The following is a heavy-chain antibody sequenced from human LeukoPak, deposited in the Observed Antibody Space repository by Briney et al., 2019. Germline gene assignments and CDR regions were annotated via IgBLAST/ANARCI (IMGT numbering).Heavy chain of an antibody. J-gene: IGHJ4*02. V-gene: IGHV4-59*01. CDR1: GGSISSYY. Sequence: SSETLSLTCTVSGGSISSYYWSWIRQPPGKGLEWIGYIYYSGSTNYNPSLKSRVTISVDTSKNQLSLKLSSVTAADTAVYYCARVSYYYDSSGPFYYFDYWGQGTLVTVSS. CDR3: ARVSYYYDSSGPFYYFDY. CDR2: IYYSGST. D-gene: IGHD3-22*01.